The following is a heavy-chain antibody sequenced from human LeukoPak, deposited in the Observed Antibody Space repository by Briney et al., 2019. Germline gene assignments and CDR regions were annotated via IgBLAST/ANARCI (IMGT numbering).Heavy chain of an antibody. CDR2: MNPNSGNT. CDR3: ARSWIHDFWSGLIKPRTYFDY. CDR1: GYTFTSYD. Sequence: ASVTVSCKASGYTFTSYDINWVRQAPGQGLEGMGWMNPNSGNTGYAQKFQGRVTMTRNTSISTAYMELSSLRSEDTAVYYCARSWIHDFWSGLIKPRTYFDYWGQGTLVTVSS. D-gene: IGHD3-3*01. V-gene: IGHV1-8*01. J-gene: IGHJ4*02.